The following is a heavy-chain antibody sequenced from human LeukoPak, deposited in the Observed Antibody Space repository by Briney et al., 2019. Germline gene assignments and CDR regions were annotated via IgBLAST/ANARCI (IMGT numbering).Heavy chain of an antibody. V-gene: IGHV1-69*04. CDR2: IIPILGIA. J-gene: IGHJ6*02. CDR3: ARSTIFGMVIQKGYGMDV. CDR1: GGTFSSYA. D-gene: IGHD3-3*01. Sequence: GASVKVSCKASGGTFSSYAISWVRQAPGQGLEWMGRIIPILGIASYAQKFQGRVTITADKSTSTAYMELSSLRSEDTAVYYCARSTIFGMVIQKGYGMDVWGQGTTVTVSS.